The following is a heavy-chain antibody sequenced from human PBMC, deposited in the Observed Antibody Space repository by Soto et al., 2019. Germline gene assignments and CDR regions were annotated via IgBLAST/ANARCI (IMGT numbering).Heavy chain of an antibody. CDR1: GGSINTDSW. J-gene: IGHJ4*02. CDR3: ASREEARPF. V-gene: IGHV4-4*02. Sequence: QVQLQESGPGLVSPLGTLSLTCAVSGGSINTDSWWTWVRQPPGKGLEWIGEIHRSRGTNYNSSLKSRVTISIDRSTNHFSLRLYSVTAADPAVYYCASREEARPFWGQGTLVTVSS. D-gene: IGHD6-6*01. CDR2: IHRSRGT.